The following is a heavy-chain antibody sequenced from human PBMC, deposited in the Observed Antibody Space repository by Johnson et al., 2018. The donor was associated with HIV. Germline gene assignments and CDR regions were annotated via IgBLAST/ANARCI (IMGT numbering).Heavy chain of an antibody. Sequence: GRSLRLSCAASGFTFDDYGMSWVRQAPGKGLEWVSGINWNGGNTGYADSVKGRFTISRDNAKNSVYLQMNSLRAEDTALYYCAREESSGYYHGGRGAFDIWGQGTMVTVSS. CDR3: AREESSGYYHGGRGAFDI. V-gene: IGHV3-20*04. J-gene: IGHJ3*02. D-gene: IGHD3-22*01. CDR1: GFTFDDYG. CDR2: INWNGGNT.